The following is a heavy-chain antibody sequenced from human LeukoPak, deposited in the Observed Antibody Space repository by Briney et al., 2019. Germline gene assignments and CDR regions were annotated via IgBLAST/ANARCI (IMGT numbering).Heavy chain of an antibody. CDR2: IYPGDSDT. CDR3: ASASVGATEYYYYYMDV. D-gene: IGHD1-26*01. CDR1: GYSFTSYW. J-gene: IGHJ6*03. V-gene: IGHV5-51*01. Sequence: GESLKISCKGSGYSFTSYWVGWVLQMPGKGLEWMGIIYPGDSDTRYSPSFQGQVTISADKSISTAYLQWSSLKASDTAMYYCASASVGATEYYYYYMDVWGKGTTVTVSS.